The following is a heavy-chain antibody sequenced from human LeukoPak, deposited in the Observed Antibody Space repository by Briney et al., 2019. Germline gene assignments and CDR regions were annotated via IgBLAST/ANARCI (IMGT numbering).Heavy chain of an antibody. J-gene: IGHJ4*02. CDR1: GGSFSGYY. CDR2: INHSGST. D-gene: IGHD1-26*01. Sequence: SETLSLTCAVYGGSFSGYYWSWIRQPPGKGLEWIGEINHSGSTNYNPSLKSRVTISVDTSKNQFSLKLSSVTAADTAVYYCAKHLYDGSYSGLLDYWGQGTLVTVSS. V-gene: IGHV4-34*01. CDR3: AKHLYDGSYSGLLDY.